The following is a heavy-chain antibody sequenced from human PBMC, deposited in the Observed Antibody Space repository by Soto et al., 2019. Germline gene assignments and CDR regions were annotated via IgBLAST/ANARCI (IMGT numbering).Heavy chain of an antibody. CDR3: ARDTTRAMLRIHSGMYV. CDR2: IWYDGSNK. D-gene: IGHD3-10*01. CDR1: GFTFSSYG. J-gene: IGHJ6*02. V-gene: IGHV3-33*01. Sequence: QVQLVESGGGVVQPGRSLRLSCAASGFTFSSYGMHWVRQAPGKGLEWVAVIWYDGSNKYYADSVKGRFTISRDNSKNTLYLQMYSQRAEDTAVYYCARDTTRAMLRIHSGMYVWGQGTTVTVSS.